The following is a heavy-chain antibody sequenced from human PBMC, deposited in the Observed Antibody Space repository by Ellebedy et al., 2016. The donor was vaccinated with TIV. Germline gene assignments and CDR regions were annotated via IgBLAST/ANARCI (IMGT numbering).Heavy chain of an antibody. CDR3: SSSGRRAFDI. CDR2: IKQDGSEK. D-gene: IGHD6-19*01. CDR1: GFTFSNFW. J-gene: IGHJ3*02. V-gene: IGHV3-7*01. Sequence: GGSLRLSCAASGFTFSNFWMSWVRQAPGKGLEWVANIKQDGSEKYYVDSVKGRFTISRDNAKNSLYLQMNSLRAEDTAVYYCSSSGRRAFDIWGQGTMVTVSS.